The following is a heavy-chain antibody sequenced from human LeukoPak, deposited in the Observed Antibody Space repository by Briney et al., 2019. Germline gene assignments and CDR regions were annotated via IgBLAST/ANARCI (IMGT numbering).Heavy chain of an antibody. J-gene: IGHJ6*02. Sequence: SETLSLTCTVSGGSISSYYWSWIRQPPGKGLEWIGEINHSGSTNYNPSLKGRVTILIDTSKNQFSLKLSSVTAADTAVYYCARGQAHYDYVWESYRSYGMDVWGQGTTVTVSS. CDR3: ARGQAHYDYVWESYRSYGMDV. V-gene: IGHV4-34*01. D-gene: IGHD3-16*02. CDR1: GGSISSYY. CDR2: INHSGST.